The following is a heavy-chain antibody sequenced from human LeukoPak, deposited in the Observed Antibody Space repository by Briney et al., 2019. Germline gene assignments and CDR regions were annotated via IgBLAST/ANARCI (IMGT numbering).Heavy chain of an antibody. CDR2: IYYSGGT. V-gene: IGHV4-61*08. D-gene: IGHD7-27*01. Sequence: PSETLSLTCTVSGGSIGSGDYYWMWIRQPPGKGLEWIGYIYYSGGTHYNPSLKSRVTMLVDTSKNQFSLKLTAVTAADTAVYYCARETPGAGHFDYWGQGSLVTVSS. CDR3: ARETPGAGHFDY. J-gene: IGHJ4*02. CDR1: GGSIGSGDYY.